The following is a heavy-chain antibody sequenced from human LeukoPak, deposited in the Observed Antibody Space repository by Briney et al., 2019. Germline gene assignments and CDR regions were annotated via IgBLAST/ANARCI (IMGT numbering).Heavy chain of an antibody. Sequence: SETLSLTSTVAGGSISSSSYYWGWIRQPPGKGLEWIGSIYYSGSTYYNPSLKSRVTISVDTSKNQFSLTLSSVTAADTAVYYCAKPGGXYHPGGVDPWGQGTLVTVSS. CDR2: IYYSGST. V-gene: IGHV4-39*01. CDR3: AKPGGXYHPGGVDP. D-gene: IGHD1-26*01. CDR1: GGSISSSSYY. J-gene: IGHJ5*02.